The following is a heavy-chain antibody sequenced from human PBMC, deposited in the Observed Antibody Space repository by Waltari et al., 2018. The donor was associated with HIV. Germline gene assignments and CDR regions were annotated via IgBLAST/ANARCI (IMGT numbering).Heavy chain of an antibody. CDR1: GYSFTSYW. Sequence: EVQLVQSGAEVKKPGESLRISCKGSGYSFTSYWISWVRQMPGKGLEWMGRIDPSDSYTNYSPSFQGHVTISADKSISTAYLQWSSLKASDTAMYYCARRRMYSSSWYGIEIFDPWGQGTLVTVSS. D-gene: IGHD6-13*01. V-gene: IGHV5-10-1*01. CDR2: IDPSDSYT. J-gene: IGHJ5*02. CDR3: ARRRMYSSSWYGIEIFDP.